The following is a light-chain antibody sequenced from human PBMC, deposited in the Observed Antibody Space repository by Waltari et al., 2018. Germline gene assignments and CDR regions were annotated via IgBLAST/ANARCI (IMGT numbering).Light chain of an antibody. CDR1: ISNIGSNA. J-gene: IGLJ3*02. Sequence: QSVLTQPPSAYGVPGQRVTISCSGSISNIGSNAVSWYQQFPGTAPKLLIYQTNQRPSGVPDRFSGAKSGTSASLAITGLKSEDEADYYCAACDDSLNGQRVFGGGTKLTVL. CDR3: AACDDSLNGQRV. V-gene: IGLV1-44*01. CDR2: QTN.